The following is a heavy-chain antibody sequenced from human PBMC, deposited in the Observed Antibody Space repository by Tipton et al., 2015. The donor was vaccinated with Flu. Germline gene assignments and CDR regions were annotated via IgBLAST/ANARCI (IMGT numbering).Heavy chain of an antibody. CDR3: ARLSYYDVDLKNFYFDY. Sequence: TLSLTCTVSGGSISSYYWTWIRQPPGKGLEWIGYIHHSGFTNYNPSLKSRVTISVDTSKNQFSLRLSSVTAADTAVYYCARLSYYDVDLKNFYFDYWGQGTLVTVSS. V-gene: IGHV4-59*08. CDR2: IHHSGFT. CDR1: GGSISSYY. D-gene: IGHD3-10*02. J-gene: IGHJ4*02.